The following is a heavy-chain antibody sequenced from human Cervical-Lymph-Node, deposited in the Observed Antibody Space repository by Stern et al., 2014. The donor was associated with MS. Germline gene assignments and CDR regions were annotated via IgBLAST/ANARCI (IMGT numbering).Heavy chain of an antibody. CDR2: SWSDGTKE. Sequence: VQLEESGGGAAQPGRSLRLSCATSGFTFSGYGMYWVRQAPCKGLELVAISWSDGTKEDYADSVKGRFTISRDNSKNTLYLQMTSLRAEDTAVYYCARDDRTSWYGGMPHWGQGTLVTVSS. J-gene: IGHJ4*02. CDR3: ARDDRTSWYGGMPH. D-gene: IGHD6-13*01. V-gene: IGHV3-33*01. CDR1: GFTFSGYG.